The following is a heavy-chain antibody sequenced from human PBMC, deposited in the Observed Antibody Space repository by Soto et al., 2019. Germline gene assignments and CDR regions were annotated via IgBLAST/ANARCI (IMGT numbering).Heavy chain of an antibody. CDR3: ARKLHFGAFSLGY. V-gene: IGHV3-21*01. Sequence: GGSLRLSCTASGFTFSAYNIYWVRQAPWKGLEWVSYMSSSGTYIYYADSVKGRFAVSRDNANNSLYLQMNSLRAEDAAVYYCARKLHFGAFSLGYFGQGTRVPVCS. CDR1: GFTFSAYN. CDR2: MSSSGTYI. J-gene: IGHJ4*02. D-gene: IGHD3-10*01.